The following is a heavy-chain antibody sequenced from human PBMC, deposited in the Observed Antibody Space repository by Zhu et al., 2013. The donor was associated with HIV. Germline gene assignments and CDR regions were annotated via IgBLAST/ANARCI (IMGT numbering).Heavy chain of an antibody. Sequence: QVQLVQSGAEVKKPGASVRVACKASGYNFSSHGINWVRLAPGQGLEWLGWIRADNGYTNSAQNLQGRVTMTTDTSTTTAYIDLRSLRSDDTAVYYCARGAYDSSGYYSSSQLFVPLDYWGQGTLVTVSS. CDR1: GYNFSSHG. CDR2: IRADNGYT. J-gene: IGHJ4*02. CDR3: ARGAYDSSGYYSSSQLFVPLDY. D-gene: IGHD3-22*01. V-gene: IGHV1-18*01.